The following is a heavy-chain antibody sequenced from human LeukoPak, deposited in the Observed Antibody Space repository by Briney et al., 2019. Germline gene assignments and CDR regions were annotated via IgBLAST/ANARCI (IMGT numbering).Heavy chain of an antibody. V-gene: IGHV4-59*08. CDR2: IYYSGST. CDR1: GGSISSYY. Sequence: PSETLSLTCTVSGGSISSYYWSWIRQPPGKGLEWIGYIYYSGSTNYNPSLKSRVTISVDTSKNQFSLKLSSVTAADTAVYYCARRLRWSNFDYWGQGTLVTVSS. D-gene: IGHD4-23*01. CDR3: ARRLRWSNFDY. J-gene: IGHJ4*02.